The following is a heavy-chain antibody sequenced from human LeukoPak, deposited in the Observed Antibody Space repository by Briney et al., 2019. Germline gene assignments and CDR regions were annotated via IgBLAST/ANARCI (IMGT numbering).Heavy chain of an antibody. V-gene: IGHV3-11*01. Sequence: GGSLRLSCVASGFTFSDYYMSWIRQAPGKGLEWVSYISSSGSTKYYVDSVKGRFTISRDNAKNSLYLQMNSLRAEDTAVYYCARWSVTRIFDYWGQGTLVTVSS. D-gene: IGHD4-17*01. CDR1: GFTFSDYY. J-gene: IGHJ4*02. CDR3: ARWSVTRIFDY. CDR2: ISSSGSTK.